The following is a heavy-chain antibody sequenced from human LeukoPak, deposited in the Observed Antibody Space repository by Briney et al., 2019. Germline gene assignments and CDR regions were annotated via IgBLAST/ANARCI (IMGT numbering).Heavy chain of an antibody. J-gene: IGHJ5*02. D-gene: IGHD4-11*01. CDR1: RFTFSTYT. CDR3: AREGDSNYDWFDP. Sequence: GSLRLSCAASRFTFSTYTMNWVRQPPGKGLEWIGEINHSGSTNYNPSLKSRVTISVDTSKNQFSLKLSSVTAADTAVYYCAREGDSNYDWFDPWGQGTLVTVSS. CDR2: INHSGST. V-gene: IGHV4-34*01.